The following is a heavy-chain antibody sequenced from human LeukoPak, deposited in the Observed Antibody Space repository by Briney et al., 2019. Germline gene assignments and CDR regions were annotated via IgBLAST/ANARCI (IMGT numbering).Heavy chain of an antibody. V-gene: IGHV3-7*01. CDR2: IKQDGSEK. Sequence: PGGSLRLSCAASGFTFGDTWMNWVRQVPGQGLEWVANIKQDGSEKLYVASVKGRFTISRDNGKSSLYLQMNSLRAEDTAVYYCARDGSSKYYFDYWGQGTLVTVSS. J-gene: IGHJ4*02. CDR1: GFTFGDTW. CDR3: ARDGSSKYYFDY.